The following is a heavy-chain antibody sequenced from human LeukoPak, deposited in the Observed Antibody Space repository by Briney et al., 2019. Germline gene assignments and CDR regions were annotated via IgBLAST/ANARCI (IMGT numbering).Heavy chain of an antibody. V-gene: IGHV3-66*04. CDR3: ARQEVGAFGS. Sequence: GGSLRLSCAASGFTVSSNYMSWVRQAPGKGLEWLSVIYSGGSTDCADSVKGRFSISRDNSKNALFLQMSSLRAEDTAVYYCARQEVGAFGSWGQETLVTVSS. CDR2: IYSGGST. J-gene: IGHJ4*02. CDR1: GFTVSSNY. D-gene: IGHD4/OR15-4a*01.